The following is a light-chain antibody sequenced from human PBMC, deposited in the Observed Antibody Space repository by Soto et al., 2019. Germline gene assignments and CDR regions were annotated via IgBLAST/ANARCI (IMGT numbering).Light chain of an antibody. CDR1: ASDIGRYNY. J-gene: IGLJ1*01. CDR3: NSYVGSNNYV. CDR2: EVT. V-gene: IGLV2-8*01. Sequence: LTQPPSASGSPGQSVTISCIGTASDIGRYNYVSWYQHHPGKAPKLIIYEVTKRPSGVPDRFSGSKSGNTASLTVSGLQADDEADYYCNSYVGSNNYVFGTRTKVTVL.